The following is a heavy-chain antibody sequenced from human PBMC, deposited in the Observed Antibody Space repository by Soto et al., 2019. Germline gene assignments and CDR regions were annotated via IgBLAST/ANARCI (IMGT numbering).Heavy chain of an antibody. CDR3: ARRMDYCSSTSCFGRYNWFDP. D-gene: IGHD2-2*01. CDR2: MNPNSGNT. V-gene: IGHV1-8*01. CDR1: GYTFTSYD. Sequence: QVQLVQSEAEVKKPGASVKVSCKASGYTFTSYDINWVRQATGQGLEWMGWMNPNSGNTGYAQKFQGRVTMTRNTSISTAYMELSSLRSEDTAVYYCARRMDYCSSTSCFGRYNWFDPWGQGTLVTVSS. J-gene: IGHJ5*02.